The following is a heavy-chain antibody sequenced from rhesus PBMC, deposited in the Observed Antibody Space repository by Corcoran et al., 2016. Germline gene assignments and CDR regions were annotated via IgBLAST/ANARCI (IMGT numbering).Heavy chain of an antibody. CDR1: GGSISSYW. CDR3: ARGYSWNYLRSAEYFEF. V-gene: IGHV4-147*01. D-gene: IGHD1-1-1*01. CDR2: IYGGSGST. J-gene: IGHJ1*01. Sequence: QVQLQESGPGVVKPSETLSLTCAVSGGSISSYWWGWIRQPPGKGLEWIGQIYGGSGSTSYNPSLKGRVTISSDTSKNQFSLKLSSVTAADTAVYYCARGYSWNYLRSAEYFEFWGQGALVTVSS.